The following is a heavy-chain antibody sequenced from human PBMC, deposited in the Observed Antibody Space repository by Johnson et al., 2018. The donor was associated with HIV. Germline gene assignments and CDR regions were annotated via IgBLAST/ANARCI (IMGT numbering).Heavy chain of an antibody. D-gene: IGHD3-22*01. Sequence: QVQLVESGGGVVQPGRSLRLSCAASGFTFSSYAMHWVRQAPGKGLEWVAVISYDGSNKYYADSVKGRFTISRDNSKNTLYLQMNSLRAEDTAVYYCARLYYCDSSGYYVGAFDIWGQGTMVTVSS. J-gene: IGHJ3*02. CDR2: ISYDGSNK. CDR1: GFTFSSYA. V-gene: IGHV3-30-3*01. CDR3: ARLYYCDSSGYYVGAFDI.